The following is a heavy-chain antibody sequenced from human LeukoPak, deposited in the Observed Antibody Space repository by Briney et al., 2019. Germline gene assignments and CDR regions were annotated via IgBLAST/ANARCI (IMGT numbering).Heavy chain of an antibody. CDR2: IIPIFGTA. CDR3: ASIVVVPAENYYMDV. CDR1: GGTFSSYA. V-gene: IGHV1-69*13. J-gene: IGHJ6*03. Sequence: ASVKVSCKASGGTFSSYAISWVRQPPGQGLEWMGGIIPIFGTANYAQKFQGRVTITADESTSTAYMELSSLRSEDTAVYYCASIVVVPAENYYMDVWGKGTTVTVSS. D-gene: IGHD2-2*01.